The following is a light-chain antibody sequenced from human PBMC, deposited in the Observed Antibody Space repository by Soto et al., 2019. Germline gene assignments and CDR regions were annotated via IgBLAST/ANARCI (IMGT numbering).Light chain of an antibody. CDR1: SGSIASNY. CDR3: QSFDVNKRV. J-gene: IGLJ1*01. V-gene: IGLV6-57*04. Sequence: NFMLTQPHSVSESPGQKVTISCTRSSGSIASNYVQWYQQRPGSAPTTVIYEDNQRPSGVPDRFSGSVDRSSNSASLTISGLKAEDEAEYHCQSFDVNKRVFGTGTKLTVL. CDR2: EDN.